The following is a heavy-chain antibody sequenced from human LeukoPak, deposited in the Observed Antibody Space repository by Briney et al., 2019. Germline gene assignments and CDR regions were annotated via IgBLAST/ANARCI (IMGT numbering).Heavy chain of an antibody. J-gene: IGHJ5*02. D-gene: IGHD6-13*01. CDR2: IYYSGST. CDR1: GGSISSYY. Sequence: WETLSLTCTVSGGSISSYYWSWIRQPPGKGLEWIGYIYYSGSTNYNPSLKRRVTISVDTSKNQFSLKLSSVTAADTAVYYCAGGFSSSWYNWFDPWGQGTLVTVSS. CDR3: AGGFSSSWYNWFDP. V-gene: IGHV4-59*08.